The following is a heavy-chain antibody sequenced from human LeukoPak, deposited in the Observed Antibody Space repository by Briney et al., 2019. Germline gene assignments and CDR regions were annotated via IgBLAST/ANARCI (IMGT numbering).Heavy chain of an antibody. CDR3: AKDIQLST. D-gene: IGHD5-24*01. J-gene: IGHJ3*01. CDR2: IYSGGST. CDR1: GFTVSSNY. Sequence: GGSLRLSCAASGFTVSSNYMSWVRQAPGKGLEWGSLIYSGGSTSYADSVKGRFTFSRDNSKNTLYLQMNSLRVEDTAMYFCAKDIQLSTWGLGTMVTVSS. V-gene: IGHV3-53*01.